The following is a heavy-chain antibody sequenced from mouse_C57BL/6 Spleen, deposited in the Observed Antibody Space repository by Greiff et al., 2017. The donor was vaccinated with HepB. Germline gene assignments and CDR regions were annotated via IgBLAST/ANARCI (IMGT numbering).Heavy chain of an antibody. CDR1: GYTFTSYW. J-gene: IGHJ3*01. CDR3: ARGYGSSYLAWFAY. CDR2: IDPSDSYT. V-gene: IGHV1-59*01. Sequence: QVQLKQPGAELVRPGTSVKLSCKASGYTFTSYWMHWVKQRPGQGLEWIGVIDPSDSYTNYNQKFKGKATLTVDTSSSTAYMQLSSLTSEDSAVYYCARGYGSSYLAWFAYWGQGTLVTVSA. D-gene: IGHD1-1*01.